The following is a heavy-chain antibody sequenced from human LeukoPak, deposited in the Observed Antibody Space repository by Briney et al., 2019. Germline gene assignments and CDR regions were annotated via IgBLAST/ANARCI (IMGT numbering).Heavy chain of an antibody. CDR3: ARGPNGGGWIGDV. CDR1: GGTFSSYA. CDR2: IIPILGIA. D-gene: IGHD3-16*01. V-gene: IGHV1-69*04. Sequence: ASVKVPCKASGGTFSSYAISWVRQAPGQGLEWMGRIIPILGIANYAQKFQGRVTITADKSTSTAYMELSSLRSEDTAVYYCARGPNGGGWIGDVWGQGTTVTVSS. J-gene: IGHJ6*02.